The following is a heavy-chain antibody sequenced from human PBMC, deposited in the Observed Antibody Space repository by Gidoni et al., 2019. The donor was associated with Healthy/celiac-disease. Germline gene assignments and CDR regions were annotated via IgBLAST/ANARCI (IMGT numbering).Heavy chain of an antibody. Sequence: QAQLVQSWADVKKPGDSVKGPFKASGYNFTSYALHGVRQATGQRLEGMGWINGGNGNKKYSQKFQTRVTSTRDTTASTAYMELSSQRSEDKALDYCERVDTAIDYWGQGTLVTVSS. D-gene: IGHD5-18*01. J-gene: IGHJ4*02. CDR2: INGGNGNK. CDR1: GYNFTSYA. V-gene: IGHV1-3*01. CDR3: ERVDTAIDY.